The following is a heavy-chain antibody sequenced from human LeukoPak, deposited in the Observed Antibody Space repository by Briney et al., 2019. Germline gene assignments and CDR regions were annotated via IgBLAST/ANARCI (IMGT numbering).Heavy chain of an antibody. V-gene: IGHV4-39*01. D-gene: IGHD6-19*01. J-gene: IGHJ4*02. CDR3: ARQILSGERWLVPLYSLVSYFDY. CDR2: IYYSGST. CDR1: GGSISSSSYY. Sequence: SETLSLTCTVSGGSISSSSYYWGWIRQPPGKGLEWIGSIYYSGSTYYNPSLKSRVTISVDTSKNQFSLKLSSVTAADTAVYYCARQILSGERWLVPLYSLVSYFDYWGQGTLVTVSS.